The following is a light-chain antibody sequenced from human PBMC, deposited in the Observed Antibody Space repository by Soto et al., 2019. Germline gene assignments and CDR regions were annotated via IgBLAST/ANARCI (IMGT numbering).Light chain of an antibody. CDR1: SSDVVGYNY. Sequence: QSALTQPPSASGSPGQSVTISCTGSSSDVVGYNYVSWYQQHPGKAPKLMIYEVSKRPSGVPDRFSGSKSGNTASLTVSGLQAEDEADYYCSSYAGSNNLLFGGGTKVTVL. V-gene: IGLV2-8*01. J-gene: IGLJ3*02. CDR3: SSYAGSNNLL. CDR2: EVS.